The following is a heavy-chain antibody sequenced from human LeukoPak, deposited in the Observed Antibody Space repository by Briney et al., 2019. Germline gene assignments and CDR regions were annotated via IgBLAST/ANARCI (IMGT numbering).Heavy chain of an antibody. CDR3: AKVIRDDILTGYHSGFDY. CDR1: GFTFSSYG. J-gene: IGHJ4*02. V-gene: IGHV3-23*01. CDR2: ISGSGGST. Sequence: QPGGSLRLSCAASGFTFSSYGMSWVRQAPGKGLEWVSAISGSGGSTYYADSVKGRFTISRDNSKNTLYLQMNSLRAEDTAVYYCAKVIRDDILTGYHSGFDYWGQGTLVTVSS. D-gene: IGHD3-9*01.